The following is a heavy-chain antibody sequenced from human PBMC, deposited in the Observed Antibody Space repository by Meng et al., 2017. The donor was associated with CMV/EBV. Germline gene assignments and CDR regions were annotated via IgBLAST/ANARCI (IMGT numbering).Heavy chain of an antibody. D-gene: IGHD3-3*01. CDR3: ARGSRRLPRFNWFDP. Sequence: QLHPQESGPGLVKPSETLALTCTVSGGSISSSSYYWGWIRQPPGKGLEWIGSIYYSGSTYYNPSLKSRVTISVDTSKNQFSLKLSSVTTADTAVYYCARGSRRLPRFNWFDPWGQGTLVTVSS. CDR2: IYYSGST. V-gene: IGHV4-39*07. J-gene: IGHJ5*02. CDR1: GGSISSSSYY.